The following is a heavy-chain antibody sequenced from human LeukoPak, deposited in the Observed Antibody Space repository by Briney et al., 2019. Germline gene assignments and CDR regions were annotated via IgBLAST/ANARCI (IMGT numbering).Heavy chain of an antibody. V-gene: IGHV1-8*01. CDR3: ARGPPPYCSDDSCYSFLYFHH. J-gene: IGHJ1*01. CDR2: MNPNSGNT. Sequence: ASVNVSCQCSRYTFTKYDINWVRQATGQGLDWMGWMNPNSGNTGYAQKFQGRVTMTRDTSISTAYLELTTLRSDDTALYYCARGPPPYCSDDSCYSFLYFHHWGQGTLVTVSS. D-gene: IGHD2-15*01. CDR1: RYTFTKYD.